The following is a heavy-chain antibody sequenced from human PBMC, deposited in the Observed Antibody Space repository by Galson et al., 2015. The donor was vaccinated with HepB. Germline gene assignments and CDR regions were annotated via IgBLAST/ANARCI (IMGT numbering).Heavy chain of an antibody. V-gene: IGHV3-21*01. CDR1: GFTFSRYS. Sequence: SLRLSCAASGFTFSRYSMNWVRQAPGKGLEWVSSISSSSSYIYYADSVKGRCTISRDNAKNTLYLQMNSLGAEDTAVYYCVRDREGHNLLGDHWGQGTLVSVSS. J-gene: IGHJ4*02. D-gene: IGHD5-24*01. CDR3: VRDREGHNLLGDH. CDR2: ISSSSSYI.